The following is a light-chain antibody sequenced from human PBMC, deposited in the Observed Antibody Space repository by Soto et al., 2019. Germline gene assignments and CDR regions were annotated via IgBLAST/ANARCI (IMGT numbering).Light chain of an antibody. V-gene: IGKV3-20*01. Sequence: IVLTQSPGTLSLSPGERATLSCGASQSVTNNFLAWYQQKPGQAPRLLIYGASSRATGVPDRFSGSGSGTDFTLTISRLEPGDSAVYYCQQYGTPLFTFGPGTKVDIK. CDR3: QQYGTPLFT. CDR2: GAS. CDR1: QSVTNNF. J-gene: IGKJ3*01.